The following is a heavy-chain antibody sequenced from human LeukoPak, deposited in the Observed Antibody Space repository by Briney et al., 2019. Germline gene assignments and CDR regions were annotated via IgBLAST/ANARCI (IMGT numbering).Heavy chain of an antibody. CDR3: TCLYPTRAPDDWSDRWDRNWFDP. CDR2: ISYDGSKT. D-gene: IGHD3-9*01. J-gene: IGHJ5*02. Sequence: GGSMRLSCEGSGFLFGSYAMHWVRQAPGKGLEWVAIISYDGSKTDYVDSVKGRFIVSRDNSKNTVSLEMKSLTGGDTAVYFCTCLYPTRAPDDWSDRWDRNWFDPWGQGTQVIVSS. V-gene: IGHV3-30-3*01. CDR1: GFLFGSYA.